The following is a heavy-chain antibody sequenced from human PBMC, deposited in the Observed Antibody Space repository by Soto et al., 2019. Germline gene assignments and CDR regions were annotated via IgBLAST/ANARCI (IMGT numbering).Heavy chain of an antibody. Sequence: QVQLVQSGAEVKKAGASVKVSCKASGYTFTNYAIHWVRQAPGQSLEWMGWIDAGNGKTKYSQKFQGRITITRETSASTVYMQMRTLTYEDTATYYCAKDGGIAAINWFDPWGQGTQVTVSS. J-gene: IGHJ5*02. V-gene: IGHV1-3*01. D-gene: IGHD6-25*01. CDR1: GYTFTNYA. CDR3: AKDGGIAAINWFDP. CDR2: IDAGNGKT.